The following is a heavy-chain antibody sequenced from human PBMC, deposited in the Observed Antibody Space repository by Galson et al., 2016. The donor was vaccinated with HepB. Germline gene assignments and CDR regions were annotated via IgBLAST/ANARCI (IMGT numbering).Heavy chain of an antibody. V-gene: IGHV3-7*03. D-gene: IGHD2-2*01. CDR2: IKEDGSEK. CDR3: ARLIVVVTTAPDYFDY. CDR1: GFTFSSYW. J-gene: IGHJ4*02. Sequence: SLRLSCAASGFTFSSYWMTWVRQAPGQGLEWVANIKEDGSEKYYADSVKGRFTISRENAKNSLYLQMNSLRVEDTATYYCARLIVVVTTAPDYFDYWGQGTLVTVSS.